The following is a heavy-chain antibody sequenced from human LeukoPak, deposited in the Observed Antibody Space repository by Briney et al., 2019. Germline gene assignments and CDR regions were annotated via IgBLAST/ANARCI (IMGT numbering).Heavy chain of an antibody. J-gene: IGHJ6*03. CDR3: ASEWYCSSTSCPGYYYYMDV. V-gene: IGHV1-69*05. D-gene: IGHD2-2*01. CDR1: GGTFSSYA. Sequence: ASVKLSCKASGGTFSSYAISWVRQAPGQGLEWMGGIIPIFGTANYAQKFQGRVTITTDESTSTAYMELSSLRSEDTAVYYCASEWYCSSTSCPGYYYYMDVWGKGTTVTVSS. CDR2: IIPIFGTA.